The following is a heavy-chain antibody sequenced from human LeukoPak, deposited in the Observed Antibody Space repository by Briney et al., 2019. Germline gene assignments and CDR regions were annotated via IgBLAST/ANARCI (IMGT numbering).Heavy chain of an antibody. CDR1: GFTFSDYW. V-gene: IGHV3-74*01. CDR2: INSDGSRT. Sequence: GGSLRLSCAASGFTFSDYWMNWVRQAPGKGLVWVSRINSDGSRTTYADPVKGRLTISRDNAKNTLYIQMNSLRAEDTAVYYCARGEDYGDYFDYWGQGTLVTVSS. J-gene: IGHJ4*02. CDR3: ARGEDYGDYFDY. D-gene: IGHD4-17*01.